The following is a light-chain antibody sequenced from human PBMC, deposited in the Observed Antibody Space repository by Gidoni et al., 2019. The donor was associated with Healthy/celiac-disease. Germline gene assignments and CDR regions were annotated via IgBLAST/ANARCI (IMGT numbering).Light chain of an antibody. V-gene: IGKV3-20*01. J-gene: IGKJ1*01. CDR2: GAS. Sequence: EIVLTQSPGTLSLSPGERATLSCRASQSVSSSYLAWYQQKPGQAPRLLIYGASSRATGILDRFSGSGSVTDFTLTISRLEPEDFAVYYCQQYGSSPRTFGQGTKVEIK. CDR3: QQYGSSPRT. CDR1: QSVSSSY.